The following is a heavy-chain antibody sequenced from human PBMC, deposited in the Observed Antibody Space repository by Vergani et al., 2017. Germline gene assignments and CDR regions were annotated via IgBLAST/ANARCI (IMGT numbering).Heavy chain of an antibody. V-gene: IGHV3-48*01. CDR3: ARDYQYDYDSSGDSTRSAYDY. CDR2: ISRSGSPI. D-gene: IGHD3-22*01. Sequence: EAQLVESGGTLVQPGGSLKLFCAASGFSFSNFGMVWVRQSPGKGLEWVSYISRSGSPIYYADSVKGRFTISRDNAENSLYLQMNSLRADDTVFFYWARDYQYDYDSSGDSTRSAYDYWGQGTLVSVSS. CDR1: GFSFSNFG. J-gene: IGHJ4*02.